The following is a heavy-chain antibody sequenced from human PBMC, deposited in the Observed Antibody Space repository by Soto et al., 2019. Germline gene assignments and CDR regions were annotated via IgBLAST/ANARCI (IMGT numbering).Heavy chain of an antibody. CDR1: GFTFSSYA. V-gene: IGHV3-23*01. D-gene: IGHD1-26*01. Sequence: GGSLRLSCAASGFTFSSYAMSWVRQAPGKGLEWVSAISGSGGSTYYADSVKGRFTISRDNSKNTLYLQMNSLRAEDTAVYYCAKRACPSGSYYYTDDYWGQGTLVTVSS. CDR3: AKRACPSGSYYYTDDY. CDR2: ISGSGGST. J-gene: IGHJ4*02.